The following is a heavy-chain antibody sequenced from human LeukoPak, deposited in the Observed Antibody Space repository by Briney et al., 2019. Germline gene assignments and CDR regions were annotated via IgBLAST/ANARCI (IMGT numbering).Heavy chain of an antibody. CDR2: TSGSGGNT. V-gene: IGHV3-23*01. CDR3: AKEYGGYDFDY. J-gene: IGHJ4*02. Sequence: GGSLRLSCAASGFTLSSYDMSWVRQAPGEGLEWVAATSGSGGNTYYADSVKSRFTISRDNSKNTLYLKMNSLRAEDTAVYYCAKEYGGYDFDYWGQGTLVTVSS. CDR1: GFTLSSYD. D-gene: IGHD5-12*01.